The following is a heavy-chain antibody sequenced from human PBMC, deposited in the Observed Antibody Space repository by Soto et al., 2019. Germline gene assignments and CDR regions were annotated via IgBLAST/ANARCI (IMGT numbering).Heavy chain of an antibody. V-gene: IGHV4-39*01. CDR1: GGSISSSSYY. Sequence: QLQLQESGPGLVKPSETLSLTCTVSGGSISSSSYYWGWIRQPPGKGLEWIGSIYYSGSTYYNPSLKSRVTISVDTSKNQFSLKLSSVTAADTAVYYCARNFRVTNYYYYYMDVWGKGTTVTVSS. CDR3: ARNFRVTNYYYYYMDV. D-gene: IGHD4-17*01. CDR2: IYYSGST. J-gene: IGHJ6*03.